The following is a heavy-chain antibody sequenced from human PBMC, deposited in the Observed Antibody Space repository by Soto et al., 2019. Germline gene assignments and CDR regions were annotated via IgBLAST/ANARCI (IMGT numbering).Heavy chain of an antibody. J-gene: IGHJ6*02. CDR1: GFTFGDFG. V-gene: IGHV3-49*03. Sequence: GGSLRLSCTGSGFTFGDFGMSWFRQAPGKGLEWLSFIRSKGYGGTTESAASVRGRFITSRDDSKSIAYLQMNSLKTEDTAVYYCASLTSWSQEYYYGMDVWGQGTTVTAP. D-gene: IGHD2-2*01. CDR2: IRSKGYGGTT. CDR3: ASLTSWSQEYYYGMDV.